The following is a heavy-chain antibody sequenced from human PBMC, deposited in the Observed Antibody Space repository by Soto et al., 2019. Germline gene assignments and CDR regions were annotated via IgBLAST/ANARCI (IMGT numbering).Heavy chain of an antibody. CDR2: IYYNGNT. CDR3: TRANWYSEF. J-gene: IGHJ4*02. V-gene: IGHV4-59*11. CDR1: GGPITNHY. D-gene: IGHD7-27*01. Sequence: QVQLQESGPGLVKPSETLSLTCTVSGGPITNHYWSWIRQPPGKGLEWIGYIYYNGNTNYNPSLKRRGTMSVDTARIQISLKLTTVTTADTAVYYCTRANWYSEFWGQGALVTVSS.